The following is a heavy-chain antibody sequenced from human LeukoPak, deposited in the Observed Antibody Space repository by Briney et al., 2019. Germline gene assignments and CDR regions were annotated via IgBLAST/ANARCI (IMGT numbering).Heavy chain of an antibody. CDR2: IKEDGSQK. V-gene: IGHV3-7*03. CDR3: ARDSGWNAFDY. D-gene: IGHD6-25*01. J-gene: IGHJ4*01. CDR1: GFTFSNSW. Sequence: PGGSLRISCAASGFTFSNSWMAWVRQAPGKGLEWVANIKEDGSQKNYIDSVKGRFTISRDNTKKSLFLQMNNLRVEDTAVYYCARDSGWNAFDYWGQGTLVTVSS.